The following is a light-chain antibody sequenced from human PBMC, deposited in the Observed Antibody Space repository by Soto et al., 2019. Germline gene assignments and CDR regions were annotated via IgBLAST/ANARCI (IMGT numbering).Light chain of an antibody. Sequence: QSALTQSPSVSGAPGQSVSISCTGTSSNIGAGFDVHWYQQVPATAPKLLIYGNNNRPSGVPDRFSGSKSGTSASLAITGLQAEDEADYYCQSCDTNLSGASVFGTGTKLTVL. CDR2: GNN. J-gene: IGLJ1*01. CDR1: SSNIGAGFD. CDR3: QSCDTNLSGASV. V-gene: IGLV1-40*01.